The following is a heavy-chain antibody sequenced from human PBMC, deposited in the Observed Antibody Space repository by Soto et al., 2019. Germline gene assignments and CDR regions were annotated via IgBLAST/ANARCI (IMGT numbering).Heavy chain of an antibody. CDR3: ARHSYGSGSYFYYYSLDV. Sequence: PGESLKISCKGSGYSFSSYWIGWVRQMPGKGLEWMGIIYPGDSDTRYSPSFQGQVTISADKSISTAYLQWSSLKASDTAMYYCARHSYGSGSYFYYYSLDVWGQGTTVTVSS. D-gene: IGHD3-10*01. CDR2: IYPGDSDT. J-gene: IGHJ6*02. CDR1: GYSFSSYW. V-gene: IGHV5-51*01.